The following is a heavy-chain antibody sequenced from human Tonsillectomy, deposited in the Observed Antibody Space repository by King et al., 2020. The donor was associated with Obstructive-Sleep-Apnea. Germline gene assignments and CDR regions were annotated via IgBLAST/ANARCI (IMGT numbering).Heavy chain of an antibody. CDR2: MSRCGSYV. CDR1: GFIGTSYK. V-gene: IGHV3-21*01. Sequence: VQLVESGGGLVKPGGSLRLSCKASGFIGTSYKMNWVRQAPGKGLEWVSFMSRCGSYVYYAESVTGRFTISRDKTKNSMYLQMNSLRAEDAAVYYCTRDISGGEDVWGQGTTVTVSS. D-gene: IGHD3-10*01. CDR3: TRDISGGEDV. J-gene: IGHJ6*02.